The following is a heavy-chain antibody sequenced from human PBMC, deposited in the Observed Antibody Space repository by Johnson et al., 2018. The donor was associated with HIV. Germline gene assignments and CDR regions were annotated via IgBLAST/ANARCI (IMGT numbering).Heavy chain of an antibody. Sequence: QVQLVESGGGVVQPGRSLRLSCAASGITFSRFPMNWVRQAPGKGLEWVAVISSDERYKQYTDSVKGRFTISRDNSKNTVYLQMNSLRDEDTSVYYCTVWRWGWSGQEPFDVWGPGTMVTVSS. CDR2: ISSDERYK. D-gene: IGHD3-3*01. J-gene: IGHJ3*01. V-gene: IGHV3-30*04. CDR3: TVWRWGWSGQEPFDV. CDR1: GITFSRFP.